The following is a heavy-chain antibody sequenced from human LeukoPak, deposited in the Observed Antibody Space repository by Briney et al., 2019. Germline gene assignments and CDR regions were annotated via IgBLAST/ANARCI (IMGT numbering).Heavy chain of an antibody. Sequence: PSETLSLTCAVYVESFSVYYWSWIRHPPGKGLEWIREINHSGSTNYNPSLKSPVTISVDTSKNQFSLKLNSAAAADTAVYYFARSTAAGSHYFDYWGQGTLVTVFS. CDR3: ARSTAAGSHYFDY. D-gene: IGHD6-13*01. V-gene: IGHV4-34*01. J-gene: IGHJ4*02. CDR2: INHSGST. CDR1: VESFSVYY.